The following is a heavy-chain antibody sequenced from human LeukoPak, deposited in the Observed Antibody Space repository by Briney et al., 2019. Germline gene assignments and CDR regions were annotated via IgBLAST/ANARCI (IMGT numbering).Heavy chain of an antibody. J-gene: IGHJ6*02. D-gene: IGHD3-3*01. Sequence: GASVKVSCKASGYTFTSYGISWVRQAPGQGLEWMGWISAYNGNTNYAQKLQGRVTMTTDTSTSTAYMELRSLRSDDTAAYYCARDVFGVVIAYYYYGMDVWGQGTTVTVSS. CDR2: ISAYNGNT. V-gene: IGHV1-18*01. CDR3: ARDVFGVVIAYYYYGMDV. CDR1: GYTFTSYG.